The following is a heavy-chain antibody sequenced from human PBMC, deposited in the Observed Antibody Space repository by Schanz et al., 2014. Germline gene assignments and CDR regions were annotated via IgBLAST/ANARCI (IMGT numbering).Heavy chain of an antibody. J-gene: IGHJ4*02. D-gene: IGHD3-3*01. CDR3: ARSAGRDFWSGYYTRFDY. CDR2: ICHSGNT. V-gene: IGHV4-4*02. Sequence: QVQLQESGPGLVKPSGTLSLTCAVSGASISSSNWWSWVRQPPGKGLEWIGEICHSGNTNYNPSLKSRVTISVDKSKNQFTLNLSSATAADTAVDYCARSAGRDFWSGYYTRFDYWGQGTLXTVSS. CDR1: GASISSSNW.